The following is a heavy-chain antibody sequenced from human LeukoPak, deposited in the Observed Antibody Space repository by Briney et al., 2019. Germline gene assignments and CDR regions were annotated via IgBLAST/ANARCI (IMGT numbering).Heavy chain of an antibody. D-gene: IGHD3-10*01. Sequence: QAGGSLRLSCAASGFTFDDYGMSWVRQAPGKGLEWVAFIRYDGSNKYYADSVKGRFTISRDNSKNTLYLQMNSLRAEDTAVYYCAKEDMVRGLYYYYMDVWGKGTTVTISS. CDR2: IRYDGSNK. CDR3: AKEDMVRGLYYYYMDV. J-gene: IGHJ6*03. V-gene: IGHV3-30*02. CDR1: GFTFDDYG.